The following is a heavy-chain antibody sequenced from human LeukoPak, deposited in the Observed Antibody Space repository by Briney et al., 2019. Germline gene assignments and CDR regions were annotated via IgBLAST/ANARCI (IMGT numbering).Heavy chain of an antibody. D-gene: IGHD1-26*01. Sequence: SETLPLTCSASGASISGGTYYWGWIRQPPGKGLEWIGSIYYTGSTYDNPSLKSRVTISVDTSKNQFSLKLSSVTAADTAVYYCARRGGSGRAFDYWGQGTLVTVSS. CDR2: IYYTGST. CDR3: ARRGGSGRAFDY. CDR1: GASISGGTYY. V-gene: IGHV4-39*01. J-gene: IGHJ4*02.